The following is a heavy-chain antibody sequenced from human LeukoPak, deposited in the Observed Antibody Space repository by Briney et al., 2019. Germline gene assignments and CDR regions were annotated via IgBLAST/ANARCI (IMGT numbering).Heavy chain of an antibody. CDR2: ISGSGGST. CDR1: GFTLSSYG. D-gene: IGHD3-10*01. CDR3: AKAAYAGFGAVYYYYYMDV. J-gene: IGHJ6*03. Sequence: GGSLRLSCAASGFTLSSYGMSWVRQAPGKGLEWVSAISGSGGSTYYADSVKGRFTISRDNSKNTLYLQMNSLRAEDTAVYYCAKAAYAGFGAVYYYYYMDVWGKGTTVTISS. V-gene: IGHV3-23*01.